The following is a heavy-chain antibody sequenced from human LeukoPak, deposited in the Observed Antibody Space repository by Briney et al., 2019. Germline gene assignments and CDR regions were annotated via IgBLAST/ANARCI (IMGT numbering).Heavy chain of an antibody. Sequence: ASETLSLTCTVSGGSISSYYWSWIRQPPGKGLEWIGYIYYSGSTNYNPSLKSRVTISVDTSKNQLSLKLSSVTAADTAVYYCARLTYYYDSSGYSPDAFDIWGQGTMVTVSS. CDR1: GGSISSYY. CDR2: IYYSGST. CDR3: ARLTYYYDSSGYSPDAFDI. J-gene: IGHJ3*02. D-gene: IGHD3-22*01. V-gene: IGHV4-59*08.